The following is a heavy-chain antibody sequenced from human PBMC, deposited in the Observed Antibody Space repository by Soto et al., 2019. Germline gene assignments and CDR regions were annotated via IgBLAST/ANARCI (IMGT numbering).Heavy chain of an antibody. V-gene: IGHV3-33*01. D-gene: IGHD5-18*01. Sequence: QVQLVESGGGVVQPGRSLRLSCAASGFTFSSYGMHWVRQAPGKGLEWVAVIWYDGSNKYYADSVKGRLTISRDNSKNTLYLQMNSLRAEDTAVYYCARTAQSLYYYYYMDVWGKGTTVTVSS. CDR3: ARTAQSLYYYYYMDV. J-gene: IGHJ6*03. CDR2: IWYDGSNK. CDR1: GFTFSSYG.